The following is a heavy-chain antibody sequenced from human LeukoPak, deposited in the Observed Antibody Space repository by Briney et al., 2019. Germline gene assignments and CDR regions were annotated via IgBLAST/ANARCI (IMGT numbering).Heavy chain of an antibody. CDR1: GGTFSSYA. CDR2: IIPIFGTA. D-gene: IGHD6-13*01. V-gene: IGHV1-69*05. Sequence: SVKVSCKASGGTFSSYAISWVRQAPGQGLEWMGGIIPIFGTANYAQKFQGRVTITTDESTSTAYMELSSLRSEDTAVYYCASGIAAAGTPNFDYWGQGTLVTVSS. CDR3: ASGIAAAGTPNFDY. J-gene: IGHJ4*02.